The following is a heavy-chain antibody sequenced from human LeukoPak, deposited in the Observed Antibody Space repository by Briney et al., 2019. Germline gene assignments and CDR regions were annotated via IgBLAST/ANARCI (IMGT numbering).Heavy chain of an antibody. CDR1: GSTFSSYA. J-gene: IGHJ4*02. CDR2: ISGSGGST. D-gene: IGHD6-6*01. Sequence: PGGSLRLSCAASGSTFSSYAMSWVRQAPGKGLEWVSAISGSGGSTYYADSVKGRFTISRDNSKNTLYLQMNSLRAEDTAVYYCASPGGLRGEYSSSPYYFDYWGQGTLVTVSS. CDR3: ASPGGLRGEYSSSPYYFDY. V-gene: IGHV3-23*01.